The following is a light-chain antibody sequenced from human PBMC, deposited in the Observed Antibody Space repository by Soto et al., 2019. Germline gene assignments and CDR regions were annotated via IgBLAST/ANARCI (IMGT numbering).Light chain of an antibody. CDR2: QDF. CDR3: LVWASSSVV. CDR1: KLGDKY. V-gene: IGLV3-1*01. J-gene: IGLJ2*01. Sequence: SYELTQPPSVSVSPGQTANITCSGDKLGDKYASWYQQKPGQSPALVIYQDFRRPSGIPERFSGSNSGDTATLTISGTQAMDDAEYYCLVWASSSVVFGGGTKLTVL.